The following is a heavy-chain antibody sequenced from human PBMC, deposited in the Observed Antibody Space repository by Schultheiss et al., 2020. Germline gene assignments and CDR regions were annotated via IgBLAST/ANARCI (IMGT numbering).Heavy chain of an antibody. CDR3: ARRGDMDV. CDR2: ISGSGST. CDR1: GGSISSGGYY. Sequence: LRLSCTVSGGSISSGGYYWTWIRQSAGKRLEWIGHISGSGSTNYNPSLKSRVTISLDTSKNQFSLQLSSVTAADTAVYYCARRGDMDVWGQGTTVTVSS. V-gene: IGHV4-61*09. J-gene: IGHJ6*02.